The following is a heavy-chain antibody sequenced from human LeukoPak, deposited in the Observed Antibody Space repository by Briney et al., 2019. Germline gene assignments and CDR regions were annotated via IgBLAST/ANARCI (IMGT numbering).Heavy chain of an antibody. J-gene: IGHJ6*02. CDR2: MNPNSGYT. CDR1: GYTFTSND. Sequence: ASVKVSCKASGYTFTSNDINWVRQATGQGLEWMGWMNPNSGYTGYAQKFQGRVTITRNTSISTAYMELSSLRSEDTAVYYCATGREWLATYGMDVWGQGTTVTVSS. V-gene: IGHV1-8*03. CDR3: ATGREWLATYGMDV. D-gene: IGHD3-3*01.